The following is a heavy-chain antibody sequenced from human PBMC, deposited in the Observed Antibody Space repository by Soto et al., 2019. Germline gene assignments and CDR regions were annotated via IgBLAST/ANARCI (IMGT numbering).Heavy chain of an antibody. CDR3: ARGHYGMDV. CDR1: GFTFSVHW. CDR2: IKNEDGSEK. V-gene: IGHV3-7*03. Sequence: GGSLRLSCAASGFTFSVHWVSWVRQAPGKGLEWVANIKNEDGSEKYYVDSVKGRFTISRDNAKNSVFLQMNSLRVEDTAVYYRARGHYGMDVWGQGTTVTVSS. J-gene: IGHJ6*02.